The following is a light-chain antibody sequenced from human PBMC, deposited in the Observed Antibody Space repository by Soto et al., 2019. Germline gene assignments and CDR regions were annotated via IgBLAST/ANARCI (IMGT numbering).Light chain of an antibody. V-gene: IGKV1-39*01. CDR2: AAS. CDR1: QSISSD. Sequence: DIQMTQSPSSLSASVGDRVTITCRASQSISSDLNWYQQKPGKAPKLLIYAASSLQSGVPSRFSGSGSGTDFTLTISSLRPEDFATYYCQQSYSTPGAFGQGTRVEVK. J-gene: IGKJ1*01. CDR3: QQSYSTPGA.